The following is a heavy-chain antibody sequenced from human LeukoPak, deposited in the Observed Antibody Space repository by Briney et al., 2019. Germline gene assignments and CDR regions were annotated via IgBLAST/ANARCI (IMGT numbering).Heavy chain of an antibody. V-gene: IGHV3-30*03. J-gene: IGHJ3*02. CDR1: GFTFSSYG. CDR2: ISYDGSNK. D-gene: IGHD1-26*01. CDR3: ARADIVGATSASDI. Sequence: GGSLRLSCAASGFTFSSYGMHWVRQAPGKGLEWVAVISYDGSNKYYADSVKGRFTISRDNSKNTLYLQMGSLRAEDMAVYYCARADIVGATSASDIWGQGTMVTVSS.